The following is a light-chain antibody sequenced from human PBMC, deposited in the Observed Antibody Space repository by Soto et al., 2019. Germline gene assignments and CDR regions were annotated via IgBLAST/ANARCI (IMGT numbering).Light chain of an antibody. CDR3: QHYSDLPRS. J-gene: IGKJ1*01. CDR1: QNIDTW. Sequence: DIQMTQSPSTLSASIGDRITISCRASQNIDTWLAWYQQRPGEAPKLLIYTASNLENGVPSRFSGSGSGTEFTLTISSLQPDDFATYYCQHYSDLPRSFGQGTQGE. CDR2: TAS. V-gene: IGKV1-5*03.